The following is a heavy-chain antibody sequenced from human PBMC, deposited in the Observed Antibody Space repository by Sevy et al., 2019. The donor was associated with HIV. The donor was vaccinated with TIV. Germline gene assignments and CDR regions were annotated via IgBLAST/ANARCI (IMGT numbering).Heavy chain of an antibody. CDR2: RKKDGSEK. CDR1: GFTFSSYW. V-gene: IGHV3-7*03. J-gene: IGHJ6*02. CDR3: ARDCSSTNCLWGLDV. Sequence: GGSLRLSCAASGFTFSSYWMSWVRQAPGKGLEWVANRKKDGSEKYNVDSVKGRFTMSRDNAKNSLYLQMNSLRVEDTAMYYCARDCSSTNCLWGLDVWGQGTTVTVSS. D-gene: IGHD2-2*01.